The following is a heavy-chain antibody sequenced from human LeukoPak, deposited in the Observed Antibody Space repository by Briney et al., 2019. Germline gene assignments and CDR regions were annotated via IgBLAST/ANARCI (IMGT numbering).Heavy chain of an antibody. CDR1: GYTFTGHY. J-gene: IGHJ3*02. D-gene: IGHD6-19*01. Sequence: ASVKVSCKASGYTFTGHYMHWVRQAPGHGLEWMGWVNTNSGGTKFAQRFQGRVTMTRDTSISTAYLELSRLTFDDTAVYYCARPRTSGWIHDVYDIWGQGTLVTVPS. CDR3: ARPRTSGWIHDVYDI. V-gene: IGHV1-2*02. CDR2: VNTNSGGT.